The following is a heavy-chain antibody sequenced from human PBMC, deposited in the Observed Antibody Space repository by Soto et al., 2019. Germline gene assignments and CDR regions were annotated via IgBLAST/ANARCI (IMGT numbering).Heavy chain of an antibody. Sequence: QITLKESGPTLVKPTQTLTLTCTFSGFSLNTGGEAVGWIRQSPGKALEWLALIYWDDDARYPSSLETRLTITKYTSKNRVVLSMNKMDPADTATYYCAHFRTYYYTSRVSGPVGYFACWGQGILVTVSS. D-gene: IGHD3-3*01. J-gene: IGHJ4*02. CDR2: IYWDDDA. V-gene: IGHV2-5*02. CDR1: GFSLNTGGEA. CDR3: AHFRTYYYTSRVSGPVGYFAC.